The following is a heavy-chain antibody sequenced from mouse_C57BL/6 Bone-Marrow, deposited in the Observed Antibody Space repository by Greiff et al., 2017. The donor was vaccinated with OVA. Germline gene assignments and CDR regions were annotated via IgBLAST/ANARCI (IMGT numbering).Heavy chain of an antibody. CDR3: ARGGTSYWYFGV. V-gene: IGHV1-64*01. CDR2: IHPNSGIT. CDR1: GYTFTSYW. Sequence: QVHVKQPGAELVKPGASVKLSCKASGYTFTSYWLHWVKQRPGQGLEWIGMIHPNSGITNYNEKFKSKATLTVAKSSSPAYLQPSSLTSEDSAVYYCARGGTSYWYFGVWGTGTTVTVSS. D-gene: IGHD3-3*01. J-gene: IGHJ1*03.